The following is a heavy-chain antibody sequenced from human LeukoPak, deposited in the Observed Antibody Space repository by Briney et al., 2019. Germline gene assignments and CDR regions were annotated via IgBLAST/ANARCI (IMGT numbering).Heavy chain of an antibody. J-gene: IGHJ6*03. CDR2: ISASGGLI. Sequence: GGSLRLSCAASGFIFSKFAMHWVRQAPGKGLEWVSSISASGGLIYYTDSVEGRFTISRDNSKNTVYLQMNSLRAEDAAVYYCAKDLGTYNDDLTGYVHYYFYMDVWGKGTTVTISS. D-gene: IGHD3-9*01. CDR3: AKDLGTYNDDLTGYVHYYFYMDV. CDR1: GFIFSKFA. V-gene: IGHV3-23*01.